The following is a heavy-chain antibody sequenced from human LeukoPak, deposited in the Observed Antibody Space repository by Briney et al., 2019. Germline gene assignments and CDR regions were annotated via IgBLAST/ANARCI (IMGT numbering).Heavy chain of an antibody. CDR3: ARLIAAAGLNFDY. V-gene: IGHV4-39*01. CDR1: GGSISSSSYY. J-gene: IGHJ4*02. CDR2: IYYSGST. Sequence: SETLSLTCTVSGGSISSSSYYWGWIRQPPGKGLEWIGSIYYSGSTYYNPSLKSRVTISVDTSKNQFSLKLSSVTAADTAVYYCARLIAAAGLNFDYWGQGTLVTVSS. D-gene: IGHD6-13*01.